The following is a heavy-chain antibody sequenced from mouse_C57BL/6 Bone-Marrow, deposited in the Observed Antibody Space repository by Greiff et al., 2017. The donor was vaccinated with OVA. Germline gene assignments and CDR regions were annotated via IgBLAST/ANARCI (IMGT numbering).Heavy chain of an antibody. CDR3: AIGVSYYGFAY. CDR2: IHPSDSDT. CDR1: GYTFTSYW. J-gene: IGHJ3*01. Sequence: QVQLQQPGAELVKPGASVKVSCKASGYTFTSYWMHWVKQRPGQGLEWIGRIHPSDSDTNYTQTLKGKATLTVDKSASTAYMQLSSLTSEDSAVYYCAIGVSYYGFAYWGQGTLVTVSA. D-gene: IGHD2-10*01. V-gene: IGHV1-74*01.